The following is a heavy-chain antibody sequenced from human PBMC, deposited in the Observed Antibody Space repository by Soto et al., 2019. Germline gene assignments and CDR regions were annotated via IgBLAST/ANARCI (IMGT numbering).Heavy chain of an antibody. V-gene: IGHV4-30-2*01. CDR3: ARGRQGGSNYYFDY. Sequence: SETLSLTCTVSGGSISSGDYSWSWIRQPPGKGLEWIGYIYHSGSTYYNPSLKSRVTISVDRSKNQFSLKLSSVTAADTAVYYCARGRQGGSNYYFDYWGQRTLVTVSS. D-gene: IGHD4-4*01. CDR2: IYHSGST. J-gene: IGHJ4*02. CDR1: GGSISSGDYS.